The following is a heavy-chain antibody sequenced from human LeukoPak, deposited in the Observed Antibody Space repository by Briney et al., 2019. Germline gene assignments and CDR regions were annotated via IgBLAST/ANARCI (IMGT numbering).Heavy chain of an antibody. CDR2: ISYDGSNE. V-gene: IGHV3-30*04. J-gene: IGHJ4*02. D-gene: IGHD4-17*01. CDR3: ARDIYGLFDY. Sequence: GGSLRLSCAASGFTFSSYVMHWVRQAPGKGLEWVAIISYDGSNEYYADSVKGRFTISRDNAKNSLYLQMNSLRAEDTAVYYCARDIYGLFDYWGQGTLVTVSS. CDR1: GFTFSSYV.